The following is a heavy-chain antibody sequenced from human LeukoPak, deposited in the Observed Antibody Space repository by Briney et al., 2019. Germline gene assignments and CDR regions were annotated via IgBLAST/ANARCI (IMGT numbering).Heavy chain of an antibody. Sequence: SETLSLTCTVSGGSISSSSYYWGWIRQPPGKGLEWIGSIYCSGSTYYNPSLKSRVTISVATSKNQFSLKLSSVTAADTAVYCCARAVGYFDWLPLFDYWGQGTLVTVSS. V-gene: IGHV4-39*07. D-gene: IGHD3-9*01. CDR1: GGSISSSSYY. CDR2: IYCSGST. CDR3: ARAVGYFDWLPLFDY. J-gene: IGHJ4*02.